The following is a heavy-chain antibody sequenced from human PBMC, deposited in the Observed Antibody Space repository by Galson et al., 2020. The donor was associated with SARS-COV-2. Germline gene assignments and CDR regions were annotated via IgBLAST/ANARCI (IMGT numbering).Heavy chain of an antibody. D-gene: IGHD4-17*01. CDR2: INHSGST. CDR3: ASSFYGALSYYVDY. J-gene: IGHJ4*02. CDR1: GGSFSGYY. V-gene: IGHV4-34*01. Sequence: SETLSLTCAVSGGSFSGYYWSWIRQPPGKGLEWIGEINHSGSTSYNPSLKSRVTISVDTSKNQFSLKLSSVTAADAAVYYCASSFYGALSYYVDYWGQGTLVTVSS.